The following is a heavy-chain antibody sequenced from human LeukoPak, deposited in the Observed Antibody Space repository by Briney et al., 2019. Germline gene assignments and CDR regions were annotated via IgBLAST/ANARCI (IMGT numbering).Heavy chain of an antibody. D-gene: IGHD2-8*02. CDR1: GFTFTSYA. CDR2: VNSDGSI. CDR3: MPGRGY. V-gene: IGHV3-23*01. J-gene: IGHJ4*02. Sequence: GGSLRLSCAASGFTFTSYAMSWVRQAPGKGLQWVSIVNSDGSIYYADSVKGRFTISRDNSKNTLYLQMNSLRAEDTAVYYCMPGRGYWGQGTLVAVSS.